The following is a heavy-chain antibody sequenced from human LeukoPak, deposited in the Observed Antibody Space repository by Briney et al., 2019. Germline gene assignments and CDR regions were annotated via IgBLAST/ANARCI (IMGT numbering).Heavy chain of an antibody. CDR3: ARRGSGQWLVPRRVWYFDL. Sequence: ASVKVSCKASGYTFTSYDIKWLGQAPGQGREWMGWMNPNSGKTVYAQKFQGRVTIIRNTSISTAYMELSSLRSEDTAVYYCARRGSGQWLVPRRVWYFDLWGRGTLVTVSS. V-gene: IGHV1-8*03. CDR1: GYTFTSYD. D-gene: IGHD6-19*01. J-gene: IGHJ2*01. CDR2: MNPNSGKT.